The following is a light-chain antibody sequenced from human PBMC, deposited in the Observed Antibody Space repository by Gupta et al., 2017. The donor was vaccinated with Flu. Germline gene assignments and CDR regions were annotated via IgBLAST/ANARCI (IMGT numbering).Light chain of an antibody. CDR1: ALPKQY. CDR2: KDS. V-gene: IGLV3-25*01. Sequence: PSVSVSPGQTARLTCSGDALPKQYAYWYQQKPGQAPVLVIYKDSERPSGIPERFSGSSTGTTVTLTISGVQAEDEADYYCQSADSSGTYVFETGTKVTVL. CDR3: QSADSSGTYV. J-gene: IGLJ1*01.